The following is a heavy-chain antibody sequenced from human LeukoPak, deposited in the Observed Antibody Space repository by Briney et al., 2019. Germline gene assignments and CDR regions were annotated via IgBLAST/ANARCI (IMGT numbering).Heavy chain of an antibody. D-gene: IGHD6-6*01. J-gene: IGHJ6*02. CDR2: IIPILGIA. CDR3: ARDQYSSGLYYYYYGMDV. Sequence: GASVKVSCKASGGTFSSYAISWVRQAPGQGLEWMGRIIPILGIANYAQKFQGRVTITADKSTSTAYMELSSLRSEDTAVYYCARDQYSSGLYYYYYGMDVWGQGTTVTVSS. V-gene: IGHV1-69*04. CDR1: GGTFSSYA.